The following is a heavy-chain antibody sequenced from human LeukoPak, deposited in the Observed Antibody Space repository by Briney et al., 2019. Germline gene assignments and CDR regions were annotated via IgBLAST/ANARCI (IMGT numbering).Heavy chain of an antibody. CDR2: IYYSGST. J-gene: IGHJ4*02. CDR3: ATHSRYDFWSGYV. D-gene: IGHD3-3*01. CDR1: GGSISSSSYY. V-gene: IGHV4-39*01. Sequence: SETLSLTCTVSGGSISSSSYYWGWIRQPPGKGLEWIGSIYYSGSTYYNPSLKSRVTISVDTSKNQFSLKLSSVTAADTAVYYCATHSRYDFWSGYVWGQGTLVTVSS.